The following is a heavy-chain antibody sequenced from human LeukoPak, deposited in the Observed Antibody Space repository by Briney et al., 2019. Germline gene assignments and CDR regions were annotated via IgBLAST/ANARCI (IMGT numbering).Heavy chain of an antibody. V-gene: IGHV3-48*03. CDR3: ARGPNILAGYPLGDY. Sequence: GGSLRLSCEASGFTFSSYEMNWVRQAPGKGLEWVSYISSSGKTIYYADSTKGRFTVSRDNAKNSLYLQMNSLRAEDTAVYYCARGPNILAGYPLGDYWGQGTLVTVSS. CDR2: ISSSGKTI. CDR1: GFTFSSYE. J-gene: IGHJ4*02. D-gene: IGHD3-9*01.